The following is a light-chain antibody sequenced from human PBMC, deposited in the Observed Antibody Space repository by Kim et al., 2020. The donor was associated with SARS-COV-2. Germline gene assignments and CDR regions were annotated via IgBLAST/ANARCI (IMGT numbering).Light chain of an antibody. CDR2: GKN. CDR1: SLRSYY. CDR3: NSRDSSGNHLNWV. Sequence: TGKMTGKADSLRSYYRCWYQKKPEQAAVLAIYGKNSRPTGIPDRFSGSSPGSTAYLTITGAQAEHEADYDGNSRDSSGNHLNWVFGGGTQLTVL. V-gene: IGLV3-19*01. J-gene: IGLJ3*02.